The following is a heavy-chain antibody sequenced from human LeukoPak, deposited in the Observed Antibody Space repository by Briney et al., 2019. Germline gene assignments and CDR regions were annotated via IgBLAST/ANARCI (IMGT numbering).Heavy chain of an antibody. CDR2: INLNSGCT. J-gene: IGHJ4*02. V-gene: IGHV1-2*02. CDR3: ARDAGYCTGGSCWYLDH. D-gene: IGHD2-15*01. Sequence: ASVKASCKASGYTFTDYYMHWERQAPGQGLEWMGWINLNSGCTNFAQRFQGRVTMTRDASISTAYMGLSRLISDDTAVYYCARDAGYCTGGSCWYLDHWGQGTLVTVSS. CDR1: GYTFTDYY.